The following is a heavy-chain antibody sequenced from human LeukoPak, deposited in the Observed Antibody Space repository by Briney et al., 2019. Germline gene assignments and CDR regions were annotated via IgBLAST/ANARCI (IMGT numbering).Heavy chain of an antibody. J-gene: IGHJ6*02. CDR2: INHSGST. Sequence: SETLSLTCAVYGGSFSGYYWSWIRQPPGEGLEWIGEINHSGSTNYNPSLKSRVTISVDTSKNQFSLKLSSVTAADTAVYYCARDADYYGSAYGMDVWGQGTTVTVSS. D-gene: IGHD3-10*01. CDR1: GGSFSGYY. CDR3: ARDADYYGSAYGMDV. V-gene: IGHV4-34*01.